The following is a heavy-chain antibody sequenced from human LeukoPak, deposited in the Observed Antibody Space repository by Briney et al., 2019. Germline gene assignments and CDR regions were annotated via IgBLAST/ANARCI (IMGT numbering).Heavy chain of an antibody. V-gene: IGHV1-69*01. D-gene: IGHD2-2*01. J-gene: IGHJ4*02. CDR3: ARDRLEDIVVVPAAIGGGYFDY. CDR2: IIPIFGTA. Sequence: SVKVSCKASGGTFSSYAISWVRQAPGQGLEWMGGIIPIFGTANYAQKFQGRVTITADESTSTAYMELSSLRSEDTAVYYCARDRLEDIVVVPAAIGGGYFDYWGQGTLVTVSS. CDR1: GGTFSSYA.